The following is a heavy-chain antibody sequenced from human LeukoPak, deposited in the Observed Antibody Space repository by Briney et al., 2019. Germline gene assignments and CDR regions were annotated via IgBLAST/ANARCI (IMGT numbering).Heavy chain of an antibody. J-gene: IGHJ4*02. CDR3: AAGPQYGGSFAY. CDR1: GFIFSSFE. D-gene: IGHD1-26*01. CDR2: ISDSGSTI. V-gene: IGHV3-48*03. Sequence: QPGGSLRLSCAGSGFIFSSFEMAWVRQAPGKGLEWVSYISDSGSTIKDADSVKGRFTISRDDAKSSLSLQMNSLRAGDTAVYYCAAGPQYGGSFAYWGQGTLVTVSS.